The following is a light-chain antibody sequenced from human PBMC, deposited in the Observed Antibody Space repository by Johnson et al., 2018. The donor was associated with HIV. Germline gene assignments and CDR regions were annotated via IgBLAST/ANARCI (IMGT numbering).Light chain of an antibody. CDR2: ENN. CDR1: SSNIGHNS. CDR3: ATWDTSLSTGGV. Sequence: QSALTQPPSVSAAPGQKVTISCSGSSSNIGHNSVSWYQQFPGTAPKLLIYENNKRPSGIPDRFSGSKSGTSATLDITGLQTGDEADYYCATWDTSLSTGGVFGTGTKVTVL. V-gene: IGLV1-51*02. J-gene: IGLJ1*01.